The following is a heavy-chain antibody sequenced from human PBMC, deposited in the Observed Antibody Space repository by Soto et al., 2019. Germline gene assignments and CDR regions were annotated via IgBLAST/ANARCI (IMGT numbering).Heavy chain of an antibody. V-gene: IGHV3-15*07. Sequence: PGGSLRLSCAASGFTFSNAWMNWVRQAPGKGLEWVGRIKSKTDGGTTDYAAPVKGRFTISRDDSKNTLYLQMNSLKTEDTAVYYCTSSLTYYYGSGSYSPGPRDYWGQGTLVTVSS. CDR1: GFTFSNAW. CDR2: IKSKTDGGTT. D-gene: IGHD3-10*01. J-gene: IGHJ4*02. CDR3: TSSLTYYYGSGSYSPGPRDY.